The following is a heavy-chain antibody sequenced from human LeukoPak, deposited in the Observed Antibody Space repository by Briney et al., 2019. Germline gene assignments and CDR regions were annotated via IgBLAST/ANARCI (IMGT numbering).Heavy chain of an antibody. J-gene: IGHJ5*02. Sequence: GGSLRLSCEISGFTFSRFAMNWVRQAPGQGLEWISIISGSGSSAYYADSVKGRFIVSRDNFKNTVNLEMSSLRSEDTAVYYCARDHSNYHLDLFWFDPWGQGTLVTVSS. CDR1: GFTFSRFA. V-gene: IGHV3-23*01. CDR2: ISGSGSSA. D-gene: IGHD4-11*01. CDR3: ARDHSNYHLDLFWFDP.